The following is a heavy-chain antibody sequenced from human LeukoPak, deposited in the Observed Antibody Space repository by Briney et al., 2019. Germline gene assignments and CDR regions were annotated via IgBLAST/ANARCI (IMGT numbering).Heavy chain of an antibody. CDR1: GGSISSYY. CDR2: IYYSGST. J-gene: IGHJ3*02. D-gene: IGHD6-13*01. V-gene: IGHV4-59*01. Sequence: PSETLSLTCTVSGGSISSYYWSWIRQPPGKGLEWIGYIYYSGSTNYNPSLKSRVTISVDTSKNQFSLKLSSVTAADTAVYYCARPIWAAAGLVAFDIWGQGTMVTVSS. CDR3: ARPIWAAAGLVAFDI.